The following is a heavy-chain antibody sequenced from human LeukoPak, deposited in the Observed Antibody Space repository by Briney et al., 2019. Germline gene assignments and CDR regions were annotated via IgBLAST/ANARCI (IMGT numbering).Heavy chain of an antibody. Sequence: GESLKISCKGSGYSFTSYWIGWVRQMPGKGLEWMGIIYPGDSDTRYSPSFQGQVTISADKSISTAYLQWSSLKASDTAMYYCARHSPNRPEVADPGLYDYWGQGTLVTVSS. CDR2: IYPGDSDT. J-gene: IGHJ4*02. CDR3: ARHSPNRPEVADPGLYDY. CDR1: GYSFTSYW. D-gene: IGHD5-12*01. V-gene: IGHV5-51*01.